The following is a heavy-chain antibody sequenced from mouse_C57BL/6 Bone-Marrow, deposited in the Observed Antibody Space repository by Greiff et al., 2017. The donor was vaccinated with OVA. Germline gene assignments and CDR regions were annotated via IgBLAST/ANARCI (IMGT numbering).Heavy chain of an antibody. CDR1: GYTFTSYW. D-gene: IGHD1-1*01. J-gene: IGHJ1*03. CDR2: IYPGSGSP. Sequence: QVQLQQPGAELVKPGASVKMSCKASGYTFTSYWITWVKQRPGQGLEWIGDIYPGSGSPNYNEKFKSKATLTVDTSSTTAYMQLSSLTSEDAAVYYCVYGSSYWYFDVWGKGTTVTVSS. CDR3: VYGSSYWYFDV. V-gene: IGHV1-55*01.